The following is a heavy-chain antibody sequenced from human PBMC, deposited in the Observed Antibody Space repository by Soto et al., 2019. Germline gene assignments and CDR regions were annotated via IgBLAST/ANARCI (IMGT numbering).Heavy chain of an antibody. D-gene: IGHD3-16*01. V-gene: IGHV3-21*01. CDR1: GLAFNSYG. CDR2: ISGSSGHI. J-gene: IGHJ4*02. CDR3: ARTWIRFGPNEY. Sequence: GGSLRLSCEASGLAFNSYGINWVRQGPGKGLEWVSFISGSSGHIYYGDSVRGRFTISRDNAKKSVYLQMNSLRVEDTAIYYCARTWIRFGPNEYWGQGAPVTVSS.